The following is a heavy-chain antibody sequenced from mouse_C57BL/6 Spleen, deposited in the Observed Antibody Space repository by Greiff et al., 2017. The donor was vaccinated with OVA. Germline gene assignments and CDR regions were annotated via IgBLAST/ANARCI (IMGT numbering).Heavy chain of an antibody. D-gene: IGHD4-1*01. CDR1: GYTFTSYW. J-gene: IGHJ2*01. V-gene: IGHV1-55*01. Sequence: QVQLQQPGAELVKPGASVKMSCKASGYTFTSYWITWVKQRPGQGLEWIGDIYPGSGSTNYNEKFKSKATLTVDTSYSIAYMQLSSLTSEDTAIYYCARTGTEYYFDYWGQGTTLTVSS. CDR2: IYPGSGST. CDR3: ARTGTEYYFDY.